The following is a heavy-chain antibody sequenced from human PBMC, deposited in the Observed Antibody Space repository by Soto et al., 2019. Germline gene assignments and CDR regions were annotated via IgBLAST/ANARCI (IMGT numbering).Heavy chain of an antibody. V-gene: IGHV1-69*13. CDR1: GGTFSSYA. CDR3: ARGGYDSSGHPGGKIDY. Sequence: ASVKVSCKASGGTFSSYAISWVRQAPGQGLEWMGGIIPIFGTANYAQKFQGRVTITADESTSTAYMELSSLRSEDTAVYYCARGGYDSSGHPGGKIDYWGQGTLVTVSS. J-gene: IGHJ4*02. CDR2: IIPIFGTA. D-gene: IGHD3-22*01.